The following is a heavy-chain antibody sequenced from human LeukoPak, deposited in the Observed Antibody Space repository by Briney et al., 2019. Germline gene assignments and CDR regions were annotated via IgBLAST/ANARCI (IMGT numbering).Heavy chain of an antibody. V-gene: IGHV4-30-4*01. CDR3: ARDCSSTSCYAEWREAFDI. CDR1: GGSISSGHYY. CDR2: IYYSGST. Sequence: SQTLSLTCTVSGGSISSGHYYWSWIRQPPGKGLEWIGYIYYSGSTYYNPSLKSRVTISVDTSKNQFSLKLSSVTAADTAVYYCARDCSSTSCYAEWREAFDIWGQGTMVTVSS. D-gene: IGHD2-2*01. J-gene: IGHJ3*02.